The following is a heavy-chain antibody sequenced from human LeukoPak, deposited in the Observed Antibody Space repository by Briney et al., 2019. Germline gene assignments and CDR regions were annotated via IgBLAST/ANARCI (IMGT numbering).Heavy chain of an antibody. CDR1: GGSISSYY. J-gene: IGHJ4*02. D-gene: IGHD3-9*01. CDR3: ARGILTGLDYFDY. CDR2: IYHSGST. Sequence: SETLSLTCTVSGGSISSYYWSWIRQPPGKGLEWIGYIYHSGSTYYNPSLKSRVTISVDRSKNQFSLKLSSVTAADTAVYYCARGILTGLDYFDYWGEGTLVTVSS. V-gene: IGHV4-59*01.